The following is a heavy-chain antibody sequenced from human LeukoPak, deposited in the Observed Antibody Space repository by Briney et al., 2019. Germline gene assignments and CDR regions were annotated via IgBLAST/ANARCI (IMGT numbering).Heavy chain of an antibody. J-gene: IGHJ4*02. CDR3: TTGYASSWYV. CDR2: IKSKTDGGTT. Sequence: RSGGSLRLSCAASGFTFTNAWMNWVRQAPGKGLEWVGHIKSKTDGGTTDYAAPVEGRFTISGDDSETTVYLQMNSLKTEDTAVYYCTTGYASSWYVWGQGTLVTVSS. CDR1: GFTFTNAW. V-gene: IGHV3-15*01. D-gene: IGHD6-13*01.